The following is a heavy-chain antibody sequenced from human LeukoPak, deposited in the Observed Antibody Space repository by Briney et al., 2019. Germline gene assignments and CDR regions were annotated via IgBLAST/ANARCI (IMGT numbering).Heavy chain of an antibody. CDR3: AREGHRSADWFDP. CDR1: GFTFNNFA. V-gene: IGHV3-48*01. Sequence: PGGSLRLSCAASGFTFNNFAMSWVRQAPGKGLEWVSYISSSSSTIYYADSVKGRFTISRDNAKNLLYLQMNSLRAEDTAVYYCAREGHRSADWFDPWGQGTLVTVSS. CDR2: ISSSSSTI. D-gene: IGHD6-6*01. J-gene: IGHJ5*02.